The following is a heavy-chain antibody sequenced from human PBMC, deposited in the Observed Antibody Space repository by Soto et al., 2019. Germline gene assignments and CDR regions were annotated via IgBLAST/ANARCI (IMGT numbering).Heavy chain of an antibody. V-gene: IGHV4-34*01. CDR1: GGSFSGYY. D-gene: IGHD2-15*01. CDR2: INHSGST. Sequence: SETLSLTCAVYGGSFSGYYWSWIRQPPGKGLEWIGEINHSGSTNYNPSLKSRVTISVDTSKNQFSLKLSSVTAADTAVYYCARARNIVVVVAGRGFDYWGQGTLVTVSS. J-gene: IGHJ4*02. CDR3: ARARNIVVVVAGRGFDY.